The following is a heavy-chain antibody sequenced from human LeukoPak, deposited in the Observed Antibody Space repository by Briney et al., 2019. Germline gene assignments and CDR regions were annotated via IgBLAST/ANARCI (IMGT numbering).Heavy chain of an antibody. CDR3: ARGPTFDCSSTSCHQSYYYYMDV. V-gene: IGHV1-69*13. D-gene: IGHD2-2*01. Sequence: SVKVSCKASGGTFSSYAISWVRQAPGQGLEWMGGIIPIFGTANYAQKFQGRVTITADESTSTAYMELSSLRSEDTAVYYCARGPTFDCSSTSCHQSYYYYMDVWGKGTTVTISS. CDR2: IIPIFGTA. J-gene: IGHJ6*03. CDR1: GGTFSSYA.